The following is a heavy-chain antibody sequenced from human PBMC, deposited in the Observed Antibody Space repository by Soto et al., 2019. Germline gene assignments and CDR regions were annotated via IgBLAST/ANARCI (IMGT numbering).Heavy chain of an antibody. D-gene: IGHD3-10*01. V-gene: IGHV1-69*02. CDR2: VIPMLRMS. CDR3: ATNYGSGSTHFDY. J-gene: IGHJ4*02. CDR1: GDTFNFYT. Sequence: QVQLVQSGAEVRKPGSSVKVSCTASGDTFNFYTISWVRQAPGQGLEWMGRVIPMLRMSNYAQKFQGRVTXXXDXXPSTAYMALSSLRSDDTAVYYCATNYGSGSTHFDYWGQGTLVTVSS.